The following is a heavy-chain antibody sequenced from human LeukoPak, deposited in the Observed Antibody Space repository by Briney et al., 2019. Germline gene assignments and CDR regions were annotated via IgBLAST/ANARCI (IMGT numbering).Heavy chain of an antibody. CDR3: AKVGSYHDFDY. CDR1: GFTVSSNS. CDR2: IYSAGST. Sequence: GGSLRLSCTVSGFTVSSNSMSWVRQAPGKGLEWVSFIYSAGSTHYSDSVKGRFTFSRDNSKNTLYLQMNSLRAEDTAVYYCAKVGSYHDFDYWGQGTLVTVSS. V-gene: IGHV3-53*05. D-gene: IGHD3-22*01. J-gene: IGHJ4*02.